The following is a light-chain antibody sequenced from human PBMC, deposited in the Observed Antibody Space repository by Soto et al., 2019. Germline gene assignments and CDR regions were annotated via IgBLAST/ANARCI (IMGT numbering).Light chain of an antibody. Sequence: DIQMTQSPSSVSASVGDRVSITCRASQGIGSQLAWYQQKPGKAPKLLIHAAFTLQRGVPSRFSGSGSGTDFTLTISSLQSEDFATYYCQQANAFPRTFGQGTKVEIE. CDR1: QGIGSQ. V-gene: IGKV1-12*01. CDR3: QQANAFPRT. J-gene: IGKJ1*01. CDR2: AAF.